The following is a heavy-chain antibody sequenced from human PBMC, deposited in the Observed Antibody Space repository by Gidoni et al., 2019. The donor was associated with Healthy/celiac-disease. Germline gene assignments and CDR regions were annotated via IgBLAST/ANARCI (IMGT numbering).Heavy chain of an antibody. J-gene: IGHJ6*02. CDR3: AREGMVRGVNYGMDV. V-gene: IGHV3-33*01. D-gene: IGHD3-10*01. CDR2: IWYDGSNK. Sequence: QVQLVESGGGVVQPGRSLRLSCAASGFTFSSYGRHWVRQAPGKGLEWVEVIWYDGSNKYYADSVKGRFTIYRDNSKNTLYLQMNSLRAEDTAVYYCAREGMVRGVNYGMDVWGQGTTVTVSS. CDR1: GFTFSSYG.